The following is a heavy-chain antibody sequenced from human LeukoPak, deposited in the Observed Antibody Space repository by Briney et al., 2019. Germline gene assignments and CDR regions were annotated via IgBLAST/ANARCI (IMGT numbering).Heavy chain of an antibody. V-gene: IGHV3-66*01. J-gene: IGHJ4*02. CDR1: GFTVSSNY. CDR2: IYSGGST. D-gene: IGHD5-18*01. Sequence: PGGSLRLSCAASGFTVSSNYMSWVRQAPGKGLEWVSVIYSGGSTYYADSVKGRFTISRDNSKNTLYLQMNSLRAEDTAVYYCARDRVDTAMVPFDYWGQGTLVTVSS. CDR3: ARDRVDTAMVPFDY.